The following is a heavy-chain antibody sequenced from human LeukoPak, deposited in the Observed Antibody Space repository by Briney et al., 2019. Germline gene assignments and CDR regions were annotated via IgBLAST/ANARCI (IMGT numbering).Heavy chain of an antibody. V-gene: IGHV3-30*02. CDR2: IRYDGSNK. CDR1: GFTFSSYG. CDR3: AKGIRYFDWSKTDAFDI. D-gene: IGHD3-9*01. Sequence: GGSLRLSCAASGFTFSSYGMHWVRQAPGKGLEWVAFIRYDGSNKYYADSVQGRFTISRDNSKNTLYLQMNSLRAEDTAVYYCAKGIRYFDWSKTDAFDIWGQGTMVTVSS. J-gene: IGHJ3*02.